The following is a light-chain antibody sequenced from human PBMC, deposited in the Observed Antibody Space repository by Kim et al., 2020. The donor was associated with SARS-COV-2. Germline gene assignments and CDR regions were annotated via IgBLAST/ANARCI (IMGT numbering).Light chain of an antibody. CDR2: KAS. J-gene: IGKJ1*01. CDR1: RSSDSW. V-gene: IGKV1-5*03. CDR3: QQYRSDRS. Sequence: SASVGDRGTITCRDSRSSDSWLAWYQQKLGKATMLLIYKASSLESAVPSRFSGSRSGTEFTLTISSLQPDDFATYYCQQYRSDRSFGKGTKVDIK.